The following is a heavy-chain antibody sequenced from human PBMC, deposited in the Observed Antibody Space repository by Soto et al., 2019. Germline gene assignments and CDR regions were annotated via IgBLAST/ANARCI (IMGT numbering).Heavy chain of an antibody. D-gene: IGHD5-18*01. CDR3: ARGDTAMVIGRLDY. CDR2: IIPIFGTA. Sequence: QVQLVQSGAEVKKPGSSVKVSCKASGGTFSSYAISWVRQAPGQGLEWMGGIIPIFGTANYAQKFQGRVTITADESMSRAYMELSSLRSEDTAVYYCARGDTAMVIGRLDYWGQGTLVTVSS. CDR1: GGTFSSYA. V-gene: IGHV1-69*01. J-gene: IGHJ4*02.